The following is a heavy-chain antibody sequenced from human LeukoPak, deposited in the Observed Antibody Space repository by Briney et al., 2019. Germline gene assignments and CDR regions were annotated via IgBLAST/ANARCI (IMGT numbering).Heavy chain of an antibody. V-gene: IGHV4-59*12. Sequence: PSETLSLTCIVSGGSITSYFWSWIRQPPGKGLEWIGYFYYSGSTNYNPSLKSRVTISVDTSKNQFSLKLSSVTAADTAVYYCARDWYYYGSGSYLRWFDPWGQGTLVTVSS. D-gene: IGHD3-10*01. CDR2: FYYSGST. J-gene: IGHJ5*02. CDR1: GGSITSYF. CDR3: ARDWYYYGSGSYLRWFDP.